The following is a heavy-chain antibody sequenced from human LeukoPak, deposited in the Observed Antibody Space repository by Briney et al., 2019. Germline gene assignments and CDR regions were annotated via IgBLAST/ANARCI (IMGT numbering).Heavy chain of an antibody. Sequence: GESLKISCKGSGYSFTSYWIGWVRQATGQGLEWVGWMNPNSGNTGYAQKFQGRVTITRNTSISTAYMELSSLRSEDTAVYYCARVTMTTPALRYYYYYMDVWGKGTTVTVSS. J-gene: IGHJ6*03. D-gene: IGHD4-11*01. V-gene: IGHV1-8*03. CDR2: MNPNSGNT. CDR3: ARVTMTTPALRYYYYYMDV. CDR1: GYSFTSYW.